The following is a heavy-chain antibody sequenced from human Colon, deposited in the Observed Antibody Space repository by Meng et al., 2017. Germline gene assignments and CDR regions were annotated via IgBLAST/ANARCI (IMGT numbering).Heavy chain of an antibody. J-gene: IGHJ5*02. D-gene: IGHD6-19*01. CDR1: GGSISSSNYY. CDR2: IGHSGIT. CDR3: VRSSGWVRTGFDP. V-gene: IGHV4-39*01. Sequence: QLQLQESGPGLVKPSETLSLNCTVSGGSISSSNYYWGWIRQPPGKGLEWIGSIGHSGITYYTPSLKSRVTVSIDTSKSQFSLKLTSVTAADTAVYYCVRSSGWVRTGFDPWGQGTLVTVSS.